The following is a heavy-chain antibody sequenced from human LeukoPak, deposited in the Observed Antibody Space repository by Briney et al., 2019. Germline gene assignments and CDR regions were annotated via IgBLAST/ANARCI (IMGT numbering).Heavy chain of an antibody. CDR3: ARDGTAPGLYFDL. CDR2: IRQDGGEK. V-gene: IGHV3-7*01. Sequence: GGSLRLSCAVSGFTFSDYWMNWVRQAPRKGLECVASIRQDGGEKSYVDSVKGRFTISRDNTKNSLYLQMSSLRAEDTAVYYCARDGTAPGLYFDLWGQGTLVTVSS. D-gene: IGHD6-13*01. CDR1: GFTFSDYW. J-gene: IGHJ4*01.